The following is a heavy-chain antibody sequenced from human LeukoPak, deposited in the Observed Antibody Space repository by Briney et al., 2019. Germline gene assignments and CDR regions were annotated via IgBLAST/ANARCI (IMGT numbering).Heavy chain of an antibody. V-gene: IGHV4-31*03. CDR1: GGSISSGGYY. J-gene: IGHJ5*02. CDR2: VYYSGST. D-gene: IGHD3-22*01. Sequence: SSETLSLTCTVSGGSISSGGYYWSWIRQHPGKGLEWIGYVYYSGSTYYNPSLKSRVTISVDTSKNQFSLKLSSVTAADTAVYYCARGITMIVVDNWFDPWGQGTLVTVSS. CDR3: ARGITMIVVDNWFDP.